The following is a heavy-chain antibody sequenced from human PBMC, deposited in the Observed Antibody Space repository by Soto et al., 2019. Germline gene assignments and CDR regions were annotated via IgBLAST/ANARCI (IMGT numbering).Heavy chain of an antibody. V-gene: IGHV3-30-3*01. D-gene: IGHD6-6*01. CDR1: GFTFSSYA. CDR3: ARDNKQLVGWGSGIATKGPVGYFDY. J-gene: IGHJ4*02. CDR2: ISYDGSNK. Sequence: QVQLVESGGGVVQPGRSLRLSCAASGFTFSSYAMHWVRQAPGKGLEWVAVISYDGSNKYYADSVKGRFTISRDNSKNTLYLQMNSLRAEDTAVYYCARDNKQLVGWGSGIATKGPVGYFDYWGQGTLVTVSS.